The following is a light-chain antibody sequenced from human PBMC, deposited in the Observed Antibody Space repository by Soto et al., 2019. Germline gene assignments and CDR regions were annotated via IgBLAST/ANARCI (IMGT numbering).Light chain of an antibody. J-gene: IGKJ5*01. V-gene: IGKV3-11*01. CDR1: ESVRNS. Sequence: ETVLTQSPATLSLSPGERATLSCRASESVRNSLAWYQQKPGQAPRLLIYDASNRATGIPARFSGSGSETDFTLTISSLDPEDFAVYYCSQRINWITFGQGTRLEMK. CDR2: DAS. CDR3: SQRINWIT.